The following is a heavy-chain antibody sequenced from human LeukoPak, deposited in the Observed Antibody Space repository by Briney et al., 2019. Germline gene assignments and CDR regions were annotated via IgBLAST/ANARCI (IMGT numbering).Heavy chain of an antibody. V-gene: IGHV4-31*03. CDR1: GGSISSGGYY. D-gene: IGHD3-3*01. Sequence: PSETLSLTCTVSGGSISSGGYYWSWIRQHPGKGLEWIGYIYYSGSTYYNPSLKSRVTISVDTSKNQFSLKLSSVTAADTAVYYCARIRFLEWLSTPYYYYGMNVWGQGTTVTVSS. CDR3: ARIRFLEWLSTPYYYYGMNV. CDR2: IYYSGST. J-gene: IGHJ6*02.